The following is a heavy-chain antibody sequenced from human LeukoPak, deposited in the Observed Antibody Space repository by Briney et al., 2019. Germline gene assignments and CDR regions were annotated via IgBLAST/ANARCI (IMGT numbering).Heavy chain of an antibody. CDR1: GYTFTRYY. V-gene: IGHV1-46*01. CDR3: ARWVDCSSTSCSFIGFDP. D-gene: IGHD2-2*01. J-gene: IGHJ5*02. CDR2: INPSGGST. Sequence: ASVKVSCKASGYTFTRYYKHWVRQAPGQGLEWMGIINPSGGSTSYAQKFQGRVTMTRDTSTSTVYMELSSLRSEDTAVYYCARWVDCSSTSCSFIGFDPWGQGTLVTVSS.